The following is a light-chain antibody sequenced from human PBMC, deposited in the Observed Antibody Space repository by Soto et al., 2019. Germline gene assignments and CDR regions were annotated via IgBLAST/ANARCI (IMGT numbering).Light chain of an antibody. CDR3: QQYNNWPPIT. CDR1: QSVSSD. V-gene: IGKV3D-15*01. Sequence: EIWMTQSPATLSVPPGDTATLSLQASQSVSSDLAWYQHKAGQAPRLLIYGASTRATGIPARFSGSGSGTEFTLTISSLQSEDFAVYYCQQYNNWPPITFGQGTRLEI. CDR2: GAS. J-gene: IGKJ5*01.